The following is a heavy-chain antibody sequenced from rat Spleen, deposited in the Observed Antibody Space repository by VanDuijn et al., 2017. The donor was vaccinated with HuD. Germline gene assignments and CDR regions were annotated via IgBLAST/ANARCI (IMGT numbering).Heavy chain of an antibody. Sequence: EVQLVESGGGLVQPGRSLKLSCSASGFTFSSFAMAWVRQAPKKGLEWVATITSGGSNSYYPDSVKGRFTISRDNAKSTLYLQMDSLRSEDTATYYCASAEFGVGWFAYWGQGTLVTVSS. CDR1: GFTFSSFA. J-gene: IGHJ3*01. CDR3: ASAEFGVGWFAY. V-gene: IGHV5-17*01. CDR2: ITSGGSNS. D-gene: IGHD4-3*01.